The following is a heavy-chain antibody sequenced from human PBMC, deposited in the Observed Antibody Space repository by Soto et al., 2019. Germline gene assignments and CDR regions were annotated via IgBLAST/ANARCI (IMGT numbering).Heavy chain of an antibody. CDR2: ISYDGSNT. D-gene: IGHD3-10*01. CDR1: GFTFSSYG. V-gene: IGHV3-30*18. CDR3: AKGGTMVRGVPFDY. Sequence: QVQLVESGGGVVQPGRSLRLSCAASGFTFSSYGMHWVRQAPGKGLEWVAVISYDGSNTYYADSVKGRFTISRDNSKNTLYLQMNSLRAEDTAVYYCAKGGTMVRGVPFDYWGQGTLVTVSS. J-gene: IGHJ4*02.